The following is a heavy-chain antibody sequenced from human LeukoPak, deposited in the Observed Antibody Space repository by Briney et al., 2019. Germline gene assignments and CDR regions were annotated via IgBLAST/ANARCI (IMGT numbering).Heavy chain of an antibody. CDR2: ITAYDGDT. J-gene: IGHJ3*02. CDR3: ARDYQLPSGPDLFDI. CDR1: GFSFHNYG. V-gene: IGHV1-18*01. Sequence: ASVKVSCKASGFSFHNYGISWVRKPPGQGLEWIGWITAYDGDTNYAQKFQDRVTMATDTSTSTASMELWSLRSDDTAVYYCARDYQLPSGPDLFDIWGQGTVVTVSS. D-gene: IGHD1-1*01.